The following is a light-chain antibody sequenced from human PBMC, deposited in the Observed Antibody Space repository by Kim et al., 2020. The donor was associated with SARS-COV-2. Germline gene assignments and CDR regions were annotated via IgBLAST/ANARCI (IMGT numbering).Light chain of an antibody. J-gene: IGLJ2*01. Sequence: ELTQPPSASGTPGQRVTISCSGSRSNIGSNAVNWYQQLPGTAPKLLIYSNDHRPSGVPDRFSGSKSGTSASLAISGLQSEDEADYYCAAWDDSLNGVIFGGGTQLSVL. V-gene: IGLV1-44*01. CDR1: RSNIGSNA. CDR2: SND. CDR3: AAWDDSLNGVI.